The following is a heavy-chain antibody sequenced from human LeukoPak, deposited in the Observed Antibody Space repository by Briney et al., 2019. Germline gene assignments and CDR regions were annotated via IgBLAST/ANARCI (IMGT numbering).Heavy chain of an antibody. D-gene: IGHD3-10*01. J-gene: IGHJ3*02. V-gene: IGHV1-69*13. CDR1: GGTFSSYA. CDR2: IIPIFGTA. CDR3: ARDQGYYYGSGSPLGAVDI. Sequence: VASVKVSCKVSGGTFSSYAISWVRQAPGQGLEWMGGIIPIFGTANYAQKFQGRVTITADESTSTAYMELSSLRSEDTAVYYCARDQGYYYGSGSPLGAVDIWGQGTMVTVSS.